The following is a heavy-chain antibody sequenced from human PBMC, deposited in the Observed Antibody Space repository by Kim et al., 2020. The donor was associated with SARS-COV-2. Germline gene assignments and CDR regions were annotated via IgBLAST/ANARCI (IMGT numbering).Heavy chain of an antibody. CDR1: GFTFSSYA. D-gene: IGHD2-21*02. J-gene: IGHJ4*02. Sequence: GGSLRLSCAASGFTFSSYAMSWVRQAPGKWLEWVSAISGSGGSTYYADSVKGRFTISRDNSKNTLYLQMNSLRAEDTAVYYCAKGGMNIVVVTAIDYWGQGTLVTVSS. CDR3: AKGGMNIVVVTAIDY. V-gene: IGHV3-23*01. CDR2: ISGSGGST.